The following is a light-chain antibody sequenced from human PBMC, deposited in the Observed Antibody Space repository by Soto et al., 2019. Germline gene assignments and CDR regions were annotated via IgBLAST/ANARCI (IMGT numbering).Light chain of an antibody. Sequence: QSLLTQPPSASGTPGQRVTISCSGSSSNIGSKTVNWFQHLPGTAPKLLIFTDNQRPSGVPDRFSGSKSGTSASLAISGLQSEDEADYYCAAWDDSLKAWVFGGGTKVTVL. CDR1: SSNIGSKT. V-gene: IGLV1-44*01. CDR3: AAWDDSLKAWV. CDR2: TDN. J-gene: IGLJ3*02.